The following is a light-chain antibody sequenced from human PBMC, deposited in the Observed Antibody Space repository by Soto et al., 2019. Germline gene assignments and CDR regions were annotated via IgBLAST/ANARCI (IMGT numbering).Light chain of an antibody. CDR3: SSYTSSSTFYV. CDR2: EVN. J-gene: IGLJ1*01. V-gene: IGLV2-18*02. CDR1: SSDVGRYNR. Sequence: QSALTQPPSVSGSPGQSVTISCTGASSDVGRYNRVSWYQQPPGTAPKLMIYEVNNRPSGVPERLSGSKSGNMASLIISGLQAEDEADYYCSSYTSSSTFYVFGTGTKVTVL.